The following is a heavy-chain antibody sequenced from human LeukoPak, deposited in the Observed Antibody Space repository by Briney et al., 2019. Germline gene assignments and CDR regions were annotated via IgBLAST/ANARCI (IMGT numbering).Heavy chain of an antibody. V-gene: IGHV1-8*01. Sequence: ASVKVSCKASGYTFTSYDINWVRQATGQGLEWMGWMNPNSSNTGYAQKFQGRVTMTRNTSISTAYMELSSLRSEDTAVYYCARQLWFGEASDWLDPWGQGTLVTVSS. CDR1: GYTFTSYD. J-gene: IGHJ5*02. CDR3: ARQLWFGEASDWLDP. D-gene: IGHD3-10*01. CDR2: MNPNSSNT.